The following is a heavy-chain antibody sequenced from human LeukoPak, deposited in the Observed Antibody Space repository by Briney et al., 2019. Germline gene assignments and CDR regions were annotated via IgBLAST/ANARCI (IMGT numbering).Heavy chain of an antibody. J-gene: IGHJ4*02. Sequence: GGSLRLSCAASGFTFSDYSMNWVRQAPGKGLEWVSAISGSGGSTYYADSVKGWFTISRDNSKNTLYLQMNSLRAEDTAVYYCARDRSILWFGELSIFDYWGQGTLVTVSS. V-gene: IGHV3-23*01. CDR2: ISGSGGST. CDR3: ARDRSILWFGELSIFDY. CDR1: GFTFSDYS. D-gene: IGHD3-10*01.